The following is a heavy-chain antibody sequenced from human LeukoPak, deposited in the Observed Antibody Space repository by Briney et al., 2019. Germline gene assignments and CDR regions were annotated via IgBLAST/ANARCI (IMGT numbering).Heavy chain of an antibody. Sequence: PGGSLRLSCAASGFTFSSYEMNWVRQAPGKGLEWVSYISSSGSTIYYADSVKGRFTISRDNAKNSLYLQMNSLRAEDTAVYYCARDAIGTIVVADAIDYWGQGTLVTVSS. V-gene: IGHV3-48*03. CDR1: GFTFSSYE. CDR2: ISSSGSTI. D-gene: IGHD3-22*01. J-gene: IGHJ4*02. CDR3: ARDAIGTIVVADAIDY.